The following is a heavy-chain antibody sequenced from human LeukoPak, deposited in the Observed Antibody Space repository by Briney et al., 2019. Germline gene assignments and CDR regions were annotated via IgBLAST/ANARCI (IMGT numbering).Heavy chain of an antibody. D-gene: IGHD6-13*01. CDR1: GYTFTSYG. Sequence: GASVKVSCKASGYTFTSYGISWVRQAPGQGLEWMGWISAYNGNTNYAQKLQGRVTMTTDTSTSTAYMELRSLRSDDTAVYYCARGPLLAAAGTYFYYYGMDVWGQGTTVTVSS. CDR3: ARGPLLAAAGTYFYYYGMDV. J-gene: IGHJ6*02. V-gene: IGHV1-18*01. CDR2: ISAYNGNT.